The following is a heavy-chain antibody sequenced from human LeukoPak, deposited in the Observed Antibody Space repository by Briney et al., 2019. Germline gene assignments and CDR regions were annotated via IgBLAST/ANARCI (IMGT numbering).Heavy chain of an antibody. V-gene: IGHV4-4*07. CDR1: GGSVSSYY. D-gene: IGHD4-23*01. Sequence: SETLSLTCTVSGGSVSSYYWTWIRQPAGKGLEWVGRMYISGETNYNPSLRNRATLSLDTSKNQFSLKLTSLTAADSAVYYCVSGIQTQGNNFWGQGTLVTVSS. CDR3: VSGIQTQGNNF. CDR2: MYISGET. J-gene: IGHJ4*02.